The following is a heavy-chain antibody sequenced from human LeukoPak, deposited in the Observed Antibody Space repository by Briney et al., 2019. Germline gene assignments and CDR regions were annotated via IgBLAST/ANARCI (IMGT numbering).Heavy chain of an antibody. D-gene: IGHD3-10*01. V-gene: IGHV6-1*01. CDR1: GDSVSSNSAA. CDR2: TYYRSEWYT. J-gene: IGHJ4*02. Sequence: SQTLSLTCAISGDSVSSNSAAWIWVRQSPSRGLEWLGRTYYRSEWYTEYAVSVKSRITINPDTSKNQFSLQLSSVNPEDTAVYYCARLGSGSNYWGQETLVTVSS. CDR3: ARLGSGSNY.